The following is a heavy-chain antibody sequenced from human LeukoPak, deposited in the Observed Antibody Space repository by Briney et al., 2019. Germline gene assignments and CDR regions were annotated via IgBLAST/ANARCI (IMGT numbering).Heavy chain of an antibody. CDR2: INPSGGST. V-gene: IGHV1-46*01. J-gene: IGHJ4*02. CDR3: AREGRGVPGAIAAVKGLDY. CDR1: GYTFTSYY. Sequence: GASVKVSCKASGYTFTSYYMHWVRQAPGQGLEWMGIINPSGGSTSYAQKFQGRVTMTRDMSTSTVYMELSSLRSEDTAIYCAREGRGVPGAIAAVKGLDYWGQGTLVTVSS. D-gene: IGHD6-13*01.